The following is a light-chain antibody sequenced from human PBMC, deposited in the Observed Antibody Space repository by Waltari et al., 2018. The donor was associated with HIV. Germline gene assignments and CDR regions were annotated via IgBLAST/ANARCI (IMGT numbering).Light chain of an antibody. J-gene: IGLJ1*01. V-gene: IGLV3-27*01. CDR2: KDS. CDR1: VLAKKY. Sequence: SYELTQPSSVSVSPGQTARITCSGDVLAKKYARWFQQKPGQAPVLVIYKDSERPSGIPERFSGSSSGTTVTLTISGAQVEDEADYYCYPAADNNYVFGTGTKVTVL. CDR3: YPAADNNYV.